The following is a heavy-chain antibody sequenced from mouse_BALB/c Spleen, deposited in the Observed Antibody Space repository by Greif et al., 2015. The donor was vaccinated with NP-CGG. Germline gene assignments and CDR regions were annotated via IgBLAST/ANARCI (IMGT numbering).Heavy chain of an antibody. D-gene: IGHD1-1*01. V-gene: IGHV14-3*02. J-gene: IGHJ2*01. CDR1: GFNNKDTY. Sequence: VQLQQSGAELVKPGASVKLSCTASGFNNKDTYMHWVKQRPEQGLEWIGRIDPANGNTQYDPKFQGKATITADTSSNTAYLQLSSLTSEDTAVYYCARADYYGSSYDYFDYWGQGTTLTVSS. CDR2: IDPANGNT. CDR3: ARADYYGSSYDYFDY.